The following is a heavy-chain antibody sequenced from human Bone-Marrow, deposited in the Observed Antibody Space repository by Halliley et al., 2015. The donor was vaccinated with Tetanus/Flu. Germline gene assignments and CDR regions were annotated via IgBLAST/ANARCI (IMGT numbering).Heavy chain of an antibody. D-gene: IGHD2-15*01. CDR3: ARVGYCSGETCSNAFDV. CDR1: GFIFSDFY. J-gene: IGHJ3*01. V-gene: IGHV3-11*05. Sequence: SLRLSCAASGFIFSDFYLTWIRQAPGKGLEWLSYIGSSDTYKNYADSVKGRFTISRDNAKNLLFLEMKSLRAEDTAVYYCARVGYCSGETCSNAFDVWGQGAMVTVSS. CDR2: IGSSDTYK.